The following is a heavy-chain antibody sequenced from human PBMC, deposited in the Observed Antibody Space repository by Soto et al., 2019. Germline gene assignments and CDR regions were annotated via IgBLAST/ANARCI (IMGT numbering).Heavy chain of an antibody. D-gene: IGHD2-2*01. J-gene: IGHJ4*02. CDR2: ISDSGSTI. Sequence: GGSLRLSCAASGFTFSTYSMNWVRQAPGKGLEWVSYISDSGSTIYYADSVKGRFTISRDNAQNSLYLQMSSLRDEDTAVYSCASAKWSSRYRNFDYWGQGTLVTVSS. CDR1: GFTFSTYS. CDR3: ASAKWSSRYRNFDY. V-gene: IGHV3-48*02.